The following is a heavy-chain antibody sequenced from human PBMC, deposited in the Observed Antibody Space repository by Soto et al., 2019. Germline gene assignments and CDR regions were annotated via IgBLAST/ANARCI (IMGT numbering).Heavy chain of an antibody. V-gene: IGHV3-33*06. J-gene: IGHJ4*02. CDR1: GFTFSSYG. CDR2: IWYDGSNK. Sequence: GGSLRLSCAASGFTFSSYGMHWVRQAPGKGLEWVAVIWYDGSNKYYADSVKGRFTISRDNSKNTLYLQMNSLRAEDTAVYYCAKDLRFDDSSGFGYWGQGTLVTVSS. CDR3: AKDLRFDDSSGFGY. D-gene: IGHD3-22*01.